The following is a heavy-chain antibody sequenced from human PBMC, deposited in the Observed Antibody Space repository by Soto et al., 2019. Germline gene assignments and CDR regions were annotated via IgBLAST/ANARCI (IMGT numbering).Heavy chain of an antibody. Sequence: KPSETLSLTCAVSGGSISSSNCVNWVRQPRGKGLEWIGEIHHSGSTNYNPSLKSRVTISVDKSKNQFSLKLNSVTAADTAVYYCARVRQGCSSTSCYFDPWGQGTLVTVSS. CDR2: IHHSGST. D-gene: IGHD2-2*01. J-gene: IGHJ5*02. CDR1: GGSISSSNC. V-gene: IGHV4-4*02. CDR3: ARVRQGCSSTSCYFDP.